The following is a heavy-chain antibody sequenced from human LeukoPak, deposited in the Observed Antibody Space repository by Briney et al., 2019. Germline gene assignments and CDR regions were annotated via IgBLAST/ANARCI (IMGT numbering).Heavy chain of an antibody. CDR2: ISSSSSYI. CDR3: VRDILTGYALDY. Sequence: GGSLRLSCAASGFTFSSYSMNWVRQAPGKGLEWVSSISSSSSYIYYADSVKGRFTISRDNAKNSLYLQMNSLRAEDTAVYYCVRDILTGYALDYWGQGTLVTVSS. J-gene: IGHJ4*02. CDR1: GFTFSSYS. V-gene: IGHV3-21*01. D-gene: IGHD3-9*01.